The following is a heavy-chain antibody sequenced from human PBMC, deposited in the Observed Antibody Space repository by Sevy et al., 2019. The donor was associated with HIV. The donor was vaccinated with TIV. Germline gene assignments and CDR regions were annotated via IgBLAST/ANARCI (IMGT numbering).Heavy chain of an antibody. V-gene: IGHV1-2*02. Sequence: ASVKVSCKASGYTFTGYYMHWVRQAPGQGLEWMGWINPNSGGTNYAQKFQGRVTMTRDTSISTAYMELSRLRSDDTAVYYCARGGPRNSSGWSRGAFDIWGLGTMVTVSS. CDR1: GYTFTGYY. D-gene: IGHD6-19*01. CDR3: ARGGPRNSSGWSRGAFDI. CDR2: INPNSGGT. J-gene: IGHJ3*02.